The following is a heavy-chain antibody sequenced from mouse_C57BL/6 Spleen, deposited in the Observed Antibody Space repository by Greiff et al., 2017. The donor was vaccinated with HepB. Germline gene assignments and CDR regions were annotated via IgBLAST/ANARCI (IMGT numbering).Heavy chain of an antibody. J-gene: IGHJ4*01. CDR2: IYWDDDK. CDR3: ARRRGSGYAMDY. V-gene: IGHV8-12*01. D-gene: IGHD3-2*02. Sequence: QVTLKECGPGILQSSQTLSLTCSFSGFSLSTSGMGVSWIRQPSGKGLEWMAHIYWDDDKRYNPSLKSRLTISKDTSRNQVFLKITSVDTADTATYYCARRRGSGYAMDYWGQGTSVTVSS. CDR1: GFSLSTSGMG.